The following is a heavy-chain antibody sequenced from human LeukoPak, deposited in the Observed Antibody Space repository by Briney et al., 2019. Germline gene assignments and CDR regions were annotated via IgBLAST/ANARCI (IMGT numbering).Heavy chain of an antibody. D-gene: IGHD1-1*01. CDR1: GFTFDDYA. V-gene: IGHV3-9*01. CDR2: ISWNSGII. CDR3: AKDIASTGTLGFDY. J-gene: IGHJ4*02. Sequence: PGRSLRLSCAASGFTFDDYAMHWVRQAPGKGLEWVSSISWNSGIIGYADSVKGRFTISRDNAKNSLYLQMNSLRAEDTALYYCAKDIASTGTLGFDYWGQGTLVTVSS.